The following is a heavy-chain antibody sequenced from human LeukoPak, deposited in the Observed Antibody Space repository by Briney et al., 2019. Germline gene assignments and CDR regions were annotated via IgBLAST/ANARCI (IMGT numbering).Heavy chain of an antibody. D-gene: IGHD6-6*01. CDR1: GGSISTYY. V-gene: IGHV4-59*08. J-gene: IGHJ4*02. CDR2: IYYSGST. CDR3: ARHFSGAAPGLV. Sequence: SETLSLTCTVSGGSISTYYWSWIRQPPGKGLEWIGYIYYSGSTNYNPSLKSRVTISVDTSKNQFSLKLSSVTAADTAVYCCARHFSGAAPGLVWGQGTLVTVSS.